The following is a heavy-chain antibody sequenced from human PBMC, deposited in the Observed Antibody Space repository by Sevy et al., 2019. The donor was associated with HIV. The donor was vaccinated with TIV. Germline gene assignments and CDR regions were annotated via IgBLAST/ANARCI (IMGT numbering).Heavy chain of an antibody. V-gene: IGHV3-30*18. J-gene: IGHJ4*02. Sequence: GGSLRLSCAASGFTFSSYGMHWVRQAPGKGLEWVAVISYDGSNKYYAHSVKGRFTISRDNSKNTLYLQMNSLRAEDTAVYYCAKDRGIGGAALGDYWGQGTLVTVSS. CDR1: GFTFSSYG. CDR3: AKDRGIGGAALGDY. CDR2: ISYDGSNK. D-gene: IGHD1-26*01.